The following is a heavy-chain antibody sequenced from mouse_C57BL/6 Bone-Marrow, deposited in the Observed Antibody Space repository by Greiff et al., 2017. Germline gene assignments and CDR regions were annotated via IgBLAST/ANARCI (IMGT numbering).Heavy chain of an antibody. D-gene: IGHD1-1*01. Sequence: VQLQQSGPELVKPGASVKISCKASGYTFTDYYMNWVKQSHGKSLEWIGDINPNNGGTSYNQKFKGKATLTVDKSSSTAYMELRSLTSEDSAVYYCARGGTTVVAGGYYAMDYWGQGTSVTVSS. CDR1: GYTFTDYY. V-gene: IGHV1-26*01. CDR2: INPNNGGT. J-gene: IGHJ4*01. CDR3: ARGGTTVVAGGYYAMDY.